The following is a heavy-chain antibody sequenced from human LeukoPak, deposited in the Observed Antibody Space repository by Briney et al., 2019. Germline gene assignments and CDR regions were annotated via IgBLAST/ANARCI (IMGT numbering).Heavy chain of an antibody. V-gene: IGHV4-34*01. J-gene: IGHJ5*02. CDR2: IHHMGST. CDR1: TRSFSVYY. D-gene: IGHD3-10*01. Sequence: SETLSLTSAVYTRSFSVYYWSWIRHPPGKGLEWIGEIHHMGSTNYNPSLKSRVTISVDTSKNQFSPKLSSVTAADTGVYYCARRRDYYGSGSYYTPPHWFDPWGQGTLVTVSS. CDR3: ARRRDYYGSGSYYTPPHWFDP.